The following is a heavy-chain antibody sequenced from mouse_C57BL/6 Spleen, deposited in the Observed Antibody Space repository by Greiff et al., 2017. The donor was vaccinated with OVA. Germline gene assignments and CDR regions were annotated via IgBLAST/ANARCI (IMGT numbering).Heavy chain of an antibody. V-gene: IGHV1-26*01. Sequence: EVQLQQSGPELVKPGASVKISCKASGYTFTDYYMNWVKQSHGKSLEWIGDINPNNGGTSYNQKFKGKATLTVDKSSSTAYMELRSLTSEDSAVYYCARSGHYYGSSTNYFDYWGQGTTLTVSS. J-gene: IGHJ2*01. CDR2: INPNNGGT. CDR3: ARSGHYYGSSTNYFDY. D-gene: IGHD1-1*01. CDR1: GYTFTDYY.